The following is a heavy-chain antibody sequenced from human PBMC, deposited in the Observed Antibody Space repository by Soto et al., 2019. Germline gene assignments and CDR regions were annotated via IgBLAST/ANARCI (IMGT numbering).Heavy chain of an antibody. CDR2: ISYDGSNK. D-gene: IGHD6-13*01. V-gene: IGHV3-30*18. Sequence: QVQLVESGGGVVQSGRSLRLSCAASGFTFSSYGMHWVRQAPGKGLEWVAVISYDGSNKYYADSVKGRFTISRDNSKNTLYLQMNSLRAEDTAVYYCAKDLPIAAAGEGGDAFDIWGQGTMVTVSS. J-gene: IGHJ3*02. CDR3: AKDLPIAAAGEGGDAFDI. CDR1: GFTFSSYG.